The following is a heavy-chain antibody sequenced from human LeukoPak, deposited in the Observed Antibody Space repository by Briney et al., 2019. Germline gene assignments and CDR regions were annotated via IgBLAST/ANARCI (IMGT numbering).Heavy chain of an antibody. Sequence: SETLPLTCAVYGGSFSGYYWSWIRQPPGKGLEWIGEINHSGSTNYNPSLKSRVTISVDTSKNQFSLKLSSVTAADTAVYYCARGRYEQWLDPGSFDYWGQGTLVTVSS. V-gene: IGHV4-34*01. CDR1: GGSFSGYY. J-gene: IGHJ4*02. D-gene: IGHD6-19*01. CDR3: ARGRYEQWLDPGSFDY. CDR2: INHSGST.